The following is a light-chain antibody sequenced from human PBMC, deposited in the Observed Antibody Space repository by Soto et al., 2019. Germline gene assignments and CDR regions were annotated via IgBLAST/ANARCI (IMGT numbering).Light chain of an antibody. CDR1: QSVSGRY. Sequence: EIVLTQSPGTLSLSPGERVTLSCRASQSVSGRYLAWYQQKPGQAPRLLINAASTRATGIPDRFSGSGSGTDFTLTISRLDPEDFAVYYCQHYGSSLWTFGQGTKLEIK. J-gene: IGKJ1*01. CDR2: AAS. V-gene: IGKV3-20*01. CDR3: QHYGSSLWT.